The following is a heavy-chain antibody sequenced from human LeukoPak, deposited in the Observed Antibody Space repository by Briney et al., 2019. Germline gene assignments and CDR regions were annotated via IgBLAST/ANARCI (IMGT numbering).Heavy chain of an antibody. J-gene: IGHJ4*02. CDR3: ARAVAVAAPFDY. V-gene: IGHV3-48*03. D-gene: IGHD6-19*01. Sequence: GGSLRLSCAASGFTFSSYEMNWVRQAPGKGLEWVSYISSSGSTIYYADSVKGRFTISRDNAKNSLYLQMNSLRAEDTAVYYCARAVAVAAPFDYWGQGTLVTVSS. CDR1: GFTFSSYE. CDR2: ISSSGSTI.